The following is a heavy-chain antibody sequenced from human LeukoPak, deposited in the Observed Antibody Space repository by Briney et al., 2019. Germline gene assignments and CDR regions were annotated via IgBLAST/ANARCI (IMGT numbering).Heavy chain of an antibody. CDR1: GGSFSGYY. V-gene: IGHV4-34*01. CDR3: ARGRYYGSGSYSLFDY. Sequence: PSETLSLTCAVYGGSFSGYYWSWIRQPPGKGLECIGEINHSGSTNYNPSLKSRVTISVHTSKNQFSLKLSSVTAADTAVYYCARGRYYGSGSYSLFDYWGQGTLVTVSS. CDR2: INHSGST. D-gene: IGHD3-10*01. J-gene: IGHJ4*02.